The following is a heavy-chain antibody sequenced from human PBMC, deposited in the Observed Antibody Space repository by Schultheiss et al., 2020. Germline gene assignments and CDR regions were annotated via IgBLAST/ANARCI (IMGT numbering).Heavy chain of an antibody. CDR2: IYYSGST. D-gene: IGHD4-17*01. CDR1: GGSISSYY. V-gene: IGHV4-59*12. CDR3: ARVRNYGDSITFDY. J-gene: IGHJ4*02. Sequence: SETLSLTCTVSGGSISSYYWSWIRQPPGKGLEWIGYIYYSGSTNYNPSLETRDTISVDTSENQFSLKLSSVTAADTAVYYCARVRNYGDSITFDYWGQGTLVTVAS.